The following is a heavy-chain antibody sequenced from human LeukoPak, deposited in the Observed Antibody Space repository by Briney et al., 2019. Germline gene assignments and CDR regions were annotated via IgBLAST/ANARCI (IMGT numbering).Heavy chain of an antibody. CDR1: GGSITSRSSY. J-gene: IGHJ5*02. CDR2: IYYSGTS. Sequence: PSETLSLTRIVSGGSITSRSSYWGWVRHPPGKGLEWIGGIYYSGTSYYNPSLKTRVTISVDTSKNQFSLKLSSVTAADTAIYYCARGFYDGSLNWLDPWGQGTLVTVSS. D-gene: IGHD3-22*01. V-gene: IGHV4-39*07. CDR3: ARGFYDGSLNWLDP.